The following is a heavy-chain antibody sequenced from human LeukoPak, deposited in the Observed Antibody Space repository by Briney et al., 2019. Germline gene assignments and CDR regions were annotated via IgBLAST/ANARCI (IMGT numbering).Heavy chain of an antibody. V-gene: IGHV3-72*01. CDR3: VRVADYYDGGGYSMDAFDI. D-gene: IGHD3-22*01. J-gene: IGHJ3*02. Sequence: GGSLRLSCAASGFIFGDHYMDWARQAPGKGLEWGGRIRNKTKSFSTDYAASVKGRFTNSRDDSKNALFLQMNSLKTEDTAVYYCVRVADYYDGGGYSMDAFDIWGQGTMVTVSS. CDR2: IRNKTKSFST. CDR1: GFIFGDHY.